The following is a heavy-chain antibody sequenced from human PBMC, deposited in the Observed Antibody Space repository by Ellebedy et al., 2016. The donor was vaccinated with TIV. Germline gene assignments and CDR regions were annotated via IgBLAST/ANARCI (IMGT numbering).Heavy chain of an antibody. CDR1: GFTFSIAG. D-gene: IGHD3-3*01. Sequence: GGSLRLXCGASGFTFSIAGMTWVRQAPGKGLEWVATIDFSGTGTYYADSVKGRFIISRGNTKNSLFLQMNSLGVEDTAVYYCARDGSEWSRDYWGQGTLVTVSS. V-gene: IGHV3-21*06. CDR3: ARDGSEWSRDY. J-gene: IGHJ4*02. CDR2: IDFSGTGT.